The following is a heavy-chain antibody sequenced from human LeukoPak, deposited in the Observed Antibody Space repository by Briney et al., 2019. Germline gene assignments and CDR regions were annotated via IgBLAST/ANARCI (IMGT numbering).Heavy chain of an antibody. V-gene: IGHV3-48*01. CDR3: VREIAAAGPFDY. J-gene: IGHJ4*02. D-gene: IGHD6-13*01. CDR1: GFTLSSFG. CDR2: ISSSSSII. Sequence: GGSLRLSCAASGFTLSSFGMNWVRQAPGKGLEWVSYISSSSSIIFYADSVKGRFTISRDNAKNSLHLQMNSLRAEDTALYYCVREIAAAGPFDYWGQGTLVTVSS.